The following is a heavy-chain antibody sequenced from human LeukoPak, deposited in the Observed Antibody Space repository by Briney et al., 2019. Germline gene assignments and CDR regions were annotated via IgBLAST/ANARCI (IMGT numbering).Heavy chain of an antibody. J-gene: IGHJ4*02. CDR1: GFTFSSYW. V-gene: IGHV3-74*01. Sequence: GGSLRLSCAASGFTFSSYWMHWVRQAPGKGLVWVSRINSDGSSTSYADSVKGRFTISRDNAKNTLYPQMNSLRAEDTAVYYCARFPGFKGFDYWGQGTLVTVSS. D-gene: IGHD1-14*01. CDR2: INSDGSST. CDR3: ARFPGFKGFDY.